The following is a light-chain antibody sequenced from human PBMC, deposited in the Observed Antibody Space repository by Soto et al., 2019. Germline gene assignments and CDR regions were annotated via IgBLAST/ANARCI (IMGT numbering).Light chain of an antibody. CDR3: CSYAGSRTPLI. CDR1: SSDVGSYNL. Sequence: QSALTQAASVSGSPGQSITISCTGTSSDVGSYNLVSWYQQHPGKAPKLMIYEVSKRTSGLSNRFSGSKSGNTASLTISGLQAEDEADYYCCSYAGSRTPLIFGPGTKLTVL. CDR2: EVS. V-gene: IGLV2-23*02. J-gene: IGLJ1*01.